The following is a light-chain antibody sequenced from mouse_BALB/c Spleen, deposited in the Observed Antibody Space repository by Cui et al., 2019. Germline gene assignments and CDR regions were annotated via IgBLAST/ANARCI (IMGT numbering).Light chain of an antibody. CDR1: KSLFHSNGNTY. CDR2: RMS. V-gene: IGKV2-137*01. Sequence: IVITQAAPSVPVTPGDSVSISCRSSKSLFHSNGNTYLSWFLQRPGQYPQLLKYRMSNLASGVPDRSSGSGSGTAFTLRISRVEAEDVGVYYCMQHLEYPYTFGGGTKLEIK. CDR3: MQHLEYPYT. J-gene: IGKJ2*01.